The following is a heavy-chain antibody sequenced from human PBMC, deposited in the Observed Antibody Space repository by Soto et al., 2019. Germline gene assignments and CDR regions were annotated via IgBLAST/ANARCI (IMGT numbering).Heavy chain of an antibody. CDR3: ARAYSSRSLNYYYYGMDV. CDR2: IDPSDSYT. J-gene: IGHJ6*02. V-gene: IGHV5-10-1*01. Sequence: PGESLKISCKGSGYSFTSYWISWVRQMPGKGLEWMGRIDPSDSYTNYSPSFQGHVTISADKSISTAYLQWSSLKASDTAMYYCARAYSSRSLNYYYYGMDVWGRGTTVTVSS. CDR1: GYSFTSYW. D-gene: IGHD2-2*01.